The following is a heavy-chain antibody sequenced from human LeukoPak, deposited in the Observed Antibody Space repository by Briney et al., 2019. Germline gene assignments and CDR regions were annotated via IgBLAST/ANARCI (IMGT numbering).Heavy chain of an antibody. CDR2: INHSGST. D-gene: IGHD6-19*01. V-gene: IGHV4-34*01. Sequence: GSLRLSCAASGFTFSNAWMSWIRQPPGKGLEWIGEINHSGSTNYNPSLKSRVTISVDTSKNQFSLKLSSVTAADTAVYYCARVAYSSGHDYWGQGTLVTVSS. CDR1: GFTFSNAW. CDR3: ARVAYSSGHDY. J-gene: IGHJ4*02.